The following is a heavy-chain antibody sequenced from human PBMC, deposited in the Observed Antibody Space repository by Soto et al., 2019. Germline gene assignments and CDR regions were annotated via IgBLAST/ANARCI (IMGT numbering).Heavy chain of an antibody. V-gene: IGHV3-23*01. J-gene: IGHJ4*02. CDR1: GFTFRSHA. CDR3: AKAITNQLRVVDY. Sequence: GGSLRLSCAASGFTFRSHALPWVRLTPGKGLEWVAAIDGSGDSTYYADSVKGRFTISRDNSKNTLYLQMNRLRVEDTAVYYCAKAITNQLRVVDYWDQGTLVTVSS. CDR2: IDGSGDST. D-gene: IGHD1-1*01.